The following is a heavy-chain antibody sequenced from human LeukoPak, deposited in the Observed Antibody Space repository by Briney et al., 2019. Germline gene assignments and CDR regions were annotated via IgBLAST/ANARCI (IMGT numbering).Heavy chain of an antibody. D-gene: IGHD3-10*01. V-gene: IGHV1-8*01. CDR1: GYTFTTYD. CDR2: MNPNSGNT. Sequence: ASVKVSCKASGYTFTTYDLNWARQATRQGLEWMGWMNPNSGNTGYAQKFQGRVTMTRNISITTAYMELSNLTSEDTAVYYCARRIRGAPTDYWGQGTLVTVSS. J-gene: IGHJ4*02. CDR3: ARRIRGAPTDY.